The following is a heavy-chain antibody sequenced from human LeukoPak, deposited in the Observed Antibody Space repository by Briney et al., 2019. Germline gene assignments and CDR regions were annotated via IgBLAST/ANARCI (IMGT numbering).Heavy chain of an antibody. J-gene: IGHJ3*01. Sequence: SETPSLTCSVSGGSISSYYWSWIRQPPGEGLEWIGHIYTRGSTNYNHFLKSRVTVSLDTSKNQCSLKLTSVTAADTAVYYCARESSFWGQGTVVTVSS. CDR2: IYTRGST. V-gene: IGHV4-4*07. CDR3: ARESSF. CDR1: GGSISSYY.